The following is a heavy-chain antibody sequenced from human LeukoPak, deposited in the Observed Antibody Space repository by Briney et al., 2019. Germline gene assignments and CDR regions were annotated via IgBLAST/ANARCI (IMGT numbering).Heavy chain of an antibody. V-gene: IGHV5-51*01. CDR1: GYSFTSYW. CDR2: IYPGDSDT. D-gene: IGHD3-22*01. CDR3: ASGYYYDSSGPDAFDI. J-gene: IGHJ3*02. Sequence: GESLKISCKGSGYSFTSYWNGWVRQMPGKGLEWMGIIYPGDSDTRYSPSFQGQVTISADKSISTAYLQRSSLKASDTAMYYCASGYYYDSSGPDAFDIWGQGTMVAVSS.